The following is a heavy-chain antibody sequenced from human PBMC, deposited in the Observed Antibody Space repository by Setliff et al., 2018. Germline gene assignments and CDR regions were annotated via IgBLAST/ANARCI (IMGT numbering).Heavy chain of an antibody. Sequence: QAGGSLRLSCAASGFTFSAYDMHWVRQAPGKGLEWVAFIRSDGSNKYYADSVKGRFTISRDNPKKLLFLQMSGLRLDDTAMYYCARDRWKVIVNRGDDAFDLWGQGAMVTVSS. CDR1: GFTFSAYD. D-gene: IGHD3-22*01. J-gene: IGHJ3*01. CDR3: ARDRWKVIVNRGDDAFDL. CDR2: IRSDGSNK. V-gene: IGHV3-30*02.